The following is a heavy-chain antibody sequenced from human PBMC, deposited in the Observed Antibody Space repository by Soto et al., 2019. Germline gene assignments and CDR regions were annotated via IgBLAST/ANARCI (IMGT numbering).Heavy chain of an antibody. CDR2: IYYSGST. D-gene: IGHD5-12*01. CDR3: ARLRWLQSKLFDY. Sequence: SETLSLTCTVSGGSISSSSYYWGWIRQPPGKELEWIGSIYYSGSTYYNPSLKSRVTISVDTSKNQFSLKLSSVTAADTAVYYCARLRWLQSKLFDYWGQGTLVTVSS. J-gene: IGHJ4*02. V-gene: IGHV4-39*01. CDR1: GGSISSSSYY.